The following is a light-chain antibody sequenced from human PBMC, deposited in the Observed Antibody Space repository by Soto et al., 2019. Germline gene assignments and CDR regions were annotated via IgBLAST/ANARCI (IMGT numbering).Light chain of an antibody. CDR1: QGISSA. CDR2: DAS. V-gene: IGKV1-13*02. J-gene: IGKJ5*01. Sequence: AIQLTQSPSSLSASVGDRVTITCRASQGISSALAWYQQKPGKPPKLLIYDASSLESGVPSRFSGSGSGTDLTLTISSLQPEDFATYYCQQCNRDHLTFGQGTRLEIK. CDR3: QQCNRDHLT.